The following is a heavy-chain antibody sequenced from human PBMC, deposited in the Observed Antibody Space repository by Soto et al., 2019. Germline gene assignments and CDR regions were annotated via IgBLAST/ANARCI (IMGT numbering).Heavy chain of an antibody. Sequence: GSLRLSCAASGFTFSSYAMSWVRQAPGKGLEWVSAISGSGGSTYYADSVKGRFTISRDNSKNTLYLQMNSLRAEDTAVYYCAKTPSVAGEFDYWGQGTLVTVSS. D-gene: IGHD6-19*01. CDR2: ISGSGGST. CDR3: AKTPSVAGEFDY. J-gene: IGHJ4*02. CDR1: GFTFSSYA. V-gene: IGHV3-23*01.